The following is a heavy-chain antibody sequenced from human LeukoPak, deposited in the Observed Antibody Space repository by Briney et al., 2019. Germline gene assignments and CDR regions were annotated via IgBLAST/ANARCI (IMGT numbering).Heavy chain of an antibody. CDR2: IYYSGST. CDR1: GGSISSGGYY. V-gene: IGHV4-31*03. Sequence: SETLSLTCTVSGGSISSGGYYWSWIRQHPGKGLEWIGYIYYSGSTYYNPSLKSRVTISVDTSKNQFSLKLSSVTAADTAVYYCARDRSSGWYFDYWGQGTLVTVSP. J-gene: IGHJ4*02. D-gene: IGHD6-19*01. CDR3: ARDRSSGWYFDY.